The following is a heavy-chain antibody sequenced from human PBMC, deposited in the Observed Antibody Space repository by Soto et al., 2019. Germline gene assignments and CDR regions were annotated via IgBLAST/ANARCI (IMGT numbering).Heavy chain of an antibody. CDR3: AKGGSFDI. D-gene: IGHD6-6*01. V-gene: IGHV3-30*18. J-gene: IGHJ4*02. Sequence: QVQLVESGGSVVQPGGSRGLFCGAPGFPFRYYCPHWVRQAPGKGLEWLALITHDGYNRYYADSVKGRFTISRDNSKNTIFLQMNSLKSEDTAVYYCAKGGSFDIWGQGTPVTVSS. CDR2: ITHDGYNR. CDR1: GFPFRYYC.